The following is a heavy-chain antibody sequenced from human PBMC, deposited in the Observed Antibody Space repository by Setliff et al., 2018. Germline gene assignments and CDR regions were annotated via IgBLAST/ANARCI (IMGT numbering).Heavy chain of an antibody. D-gene: IGHD3-22*01. Sequence: ASVKVSCKASGYTFTSHYMHWVRQAPGLGLEWMGTINPSSGRTSYAQKFQGRVTMTRDTSTSTVYRDMSSLRSEGTAVYYCARDVFPYHYEGAFDIWAKGQWSPSPQ. CDR3: ARDVFPYHYEGAFDI. J-gene: IGHJ3*02. CDR1: GYTFTSHY. CDR2: INPSSGRT. V-gene: IGHV1-46*01.